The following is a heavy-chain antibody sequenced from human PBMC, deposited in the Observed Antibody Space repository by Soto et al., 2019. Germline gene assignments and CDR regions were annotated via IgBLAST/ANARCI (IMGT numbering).Heavy chain of an antibody. D-gene: IGHD6-19*01. Sequence: PSETLSLTCTVSCGSISCYSSSFTRQPPEKGLERTGYRYYREITKYTPSLKSRVTISVDTSKNQFSLKLSSVTAADTAVYYCARLVVAGTLYYYGMDVWGQGTTVTVSS. V-gene: IGHV4-59*08. CDR3: ARLVVAGTLYYYGMDV. CDR2: RYYREIT. CDR1: CGSISCYS. J-gene: IGHJ6*02.